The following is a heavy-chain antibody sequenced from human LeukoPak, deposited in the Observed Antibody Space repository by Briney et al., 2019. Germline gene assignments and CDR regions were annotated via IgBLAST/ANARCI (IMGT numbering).Heavy chain of an antibody. D-gene: IGHD3-3*01. CDR2: IYPSSGVT. V-gene: IGHV1-2*06. CDR1: GYTFTAFY. CDR3: GRDSVRSYDLWSAYYLGDKYYPMDV. J-gene: IGHJ6*02. Sequence: GASVKVSCKASGYTFTAFYLHWVRQAPGQGLEWMGRIYPSSGVTKYAQKFQGRITMTRDTSISTAYMELSGLRSDDTAVYYCGRDSVRSYDLWSAYYLGDKYYPMDVWGQGTTVTVS.